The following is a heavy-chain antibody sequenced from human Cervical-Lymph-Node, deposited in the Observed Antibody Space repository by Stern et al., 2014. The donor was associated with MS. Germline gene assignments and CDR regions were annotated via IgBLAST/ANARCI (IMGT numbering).Heavy chain of an antibody. V-gene: IGHV1-18*01. Sequence: QDQLVQSGAEVKKPGASVKVSCKASGYTFTSYGISWVRQAPGQGLEWMGWTSAYNGNTNYAQKLQGRVTMTTDTSTSTAYMELRSLRSDDTAVYYCARDSGYSSSWYPWYFDYWGQGTLVTVSS. D-gene: IGHD6-13*01. CDR2: TSAYNGNT. CDR1: GYTFTSYG. CDR3: ARDSGYSSSWYPWYFDY. J-gene: IGHJ4*02.